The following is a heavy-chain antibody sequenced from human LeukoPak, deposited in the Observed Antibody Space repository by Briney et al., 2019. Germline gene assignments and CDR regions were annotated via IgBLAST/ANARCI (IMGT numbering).Heavy chain of an antibody. CDR3: ARLVWIAAAPFFDY. CDR1: GGSISNGDHY. J-gene: IGHJ4*02. Sequence: SETLSLTCTVSGGSISNGDHYWSWIRQHPGKGLEWIGHIYYSGRTYYNPSLKSRVTISVDTSKNQFSLKLSSVTAADTAVFYCARLVWIAAAPFFDYWGQGTLVTVSS. V-gene: IGHV4-30-4*08. CDR2: IYYSGRT. D-gene: IGHD6-13*01.